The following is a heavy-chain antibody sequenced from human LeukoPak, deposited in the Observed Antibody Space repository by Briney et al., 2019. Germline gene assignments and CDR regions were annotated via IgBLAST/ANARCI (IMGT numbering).Heavy chain of an antibody. V-gene: IGHV3-20*04. CDR3: ARGLNDWWSGYSTSAFDY. CDR1: GFTFDDYA. CDR2: INWNGGST. J-gene: IGHJ4*02. Sequence: GGSLRLSCAASGFTFDDYAMSWVRQAPGKGLEWVSGINWNGGSTGYADSVKGRFTISRDNAKSTLYLQMNSLRAEDTALYYCARGLNDWWSGYSTSAFDYWGQGTLVTVAS. D-gene: IGHD3-3*01.